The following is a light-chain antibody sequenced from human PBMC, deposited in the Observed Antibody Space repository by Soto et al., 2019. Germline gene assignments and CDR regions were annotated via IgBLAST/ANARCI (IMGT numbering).Light chain of an antibody. CDR3: SSYTSYTSYV. J-gene: IGLJ1*01. V-gene: IGLV2-14*01. CDR2: DVS. Sequence: QSALTQPASVSGSPGQSIAISCTGTSSDVGGDKYVSWYQQYPGKAPKLMIYDVSNRPSGVPDRFSGSKSGNTASLTISGLQSEDEADYYCSSYTSYTSYVFGTGTKLTVL. CDR1: SSDVGGDKY.